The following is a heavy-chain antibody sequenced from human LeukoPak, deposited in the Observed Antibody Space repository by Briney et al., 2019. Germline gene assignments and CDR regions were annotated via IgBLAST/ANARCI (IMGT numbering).Heavy chain of an antibody. CDR2: NYYSGST. Sequence: SETLSLTCTVSGGSISSYYWSWIRQPPGKGLEWIGYNYYSGSTNYNPSLKSRVTISVDTSKNQFSLKLSSVTAADTAVYYCARSGYSNFDYWGQGTLVTVSS. V-gene: IGHV4-59*01. CDR1: GGSISSYY. J-gene: IGHJ4*02. CDR3: ARSGYSNFDY. D-gene: IGHD3-3*01.